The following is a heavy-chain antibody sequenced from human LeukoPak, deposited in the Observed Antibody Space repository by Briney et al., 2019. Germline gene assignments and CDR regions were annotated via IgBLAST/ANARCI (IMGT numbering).Heavy chain of an antibody. J-gene: IGHJ4*02. CDR3: ARARSIRLYDSSGYFDY. CDR2: INAGNGNT. CDR1: GYTFTSYA. D-gene: IGHD3-22*01. V-gene: IGHV1-3*01. Sequence: GASVKVSCKASGYTFTSYAMHWVRQAPGQRLEWMGWINAGNGNTKYSQKFQGRVTITRDTSTSTAYMELRSLRSDDTAVYYCARARSIRLYDSSGYFDYWGQGTLVTVSS.